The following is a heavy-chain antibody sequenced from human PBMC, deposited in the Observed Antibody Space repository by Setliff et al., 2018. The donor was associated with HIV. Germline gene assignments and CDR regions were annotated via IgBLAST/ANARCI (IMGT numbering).Heavy chain of an antibody. CDR1: GLSLSTSGVG. CDR3: AYSGRQLRGPCFDF. V-gene: IGHV2-5*01. D-gene: IGHD1-1*01. J-gene: IGHJ4*02. CDR2: IYWNNNK. Sequence: SGPTLVNPPQTLTLTCTFSGLSLSTSGVGVGWIRQSPGKALEWLAFIYWNNNKHYSTSLKSRLTVTKDTAKNRVVFTMTNMDPVDTATYYCAYSGRQLRGPCFDFWGQGTPVTVSS.